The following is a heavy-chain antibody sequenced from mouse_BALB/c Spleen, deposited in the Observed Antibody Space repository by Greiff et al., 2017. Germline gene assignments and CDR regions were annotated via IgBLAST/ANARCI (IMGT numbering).Heavy chain of an antibody. CDR3: ARDLGDGYDGFDY. V-gene: IGHV2-2*02. J-gene: IGHJ2*01. D-gene: IGHD2-2*01. CDR1: GFSLTSYG. Sequence: QVQLKESGPGLVQPSQSLSITCTVSGFSLTSYGVHWVRQSPGKGLEWLGVIWSGGSTDYNAAFISRLSISKDNSKSQVFFKMNSLQANDTAIYYCARDLGDGYDGFDYWGQGTTLTVSS. CDR2: IWSGGST.